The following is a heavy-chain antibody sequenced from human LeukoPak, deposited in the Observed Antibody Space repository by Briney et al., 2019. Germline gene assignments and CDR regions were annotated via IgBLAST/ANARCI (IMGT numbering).Heavy chain of an antibody. J-gene: IGHJ4*02. V-gene: IGHV1-2*02. D-gene: IGHD6-13*01. CDR2: INPNSGGT. CDR3: ARGPYSSSWPFDY. CDR1: GYTFTGYY. Sequence: ASVKVSCKASGYTFTGYYMHWVRQAPGQGLEWMGWINPNSGGTNYAQKFQGRVTMTRDTSISTAYMELSRLRSDDTAVYYCARGPYSSSWPFDYWGQGTLVTVPS.